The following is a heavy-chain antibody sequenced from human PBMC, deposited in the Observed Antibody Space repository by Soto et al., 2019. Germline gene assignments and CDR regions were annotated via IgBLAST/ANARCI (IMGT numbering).Heavy chain of an antibody. Sequence: VQLVASGGGVVQPGRSLRLSCAASGFTFSTYGMHWVRQAPGKGLEWVAVIAYDGSTKYYADSVKGRFTISRDNSKNTLCLHINSLRAEDTAVYYCAKDDRSTFYSGSGSYSSWGQGTLVTVSS. D-gene: IGHD3-10*01. CDR3: AKDDRSTFYSGSGSYSS. J-gene: IGHJ5*02. CDR1: GFTFSTYG. CDR2: IAYDGSTK. V-gene: IGHV3-30*18.